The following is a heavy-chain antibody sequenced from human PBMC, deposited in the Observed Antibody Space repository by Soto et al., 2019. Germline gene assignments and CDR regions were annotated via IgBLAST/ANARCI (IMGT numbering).Heavy chain of an antibody. CDR1: GYTFTSYG. Sequence: ASVKVSCKASGYTFTSYGISWVRQAPGQGLEWMGWISAYNGNTNYAQKLQGRVTMTTDTSTSTAYMELRSLRSDDTAVYYCAREGYNWNDWEPDPQYYYYGMDVWGQRTTVTVSS. J-gene: IGHJ6*02. V-gene: IGHV1-18*01. D-gene: IGHD1-1*01. CDR2: ISAYNGNT. CDR3: AREGYNWNDWEPDPQYYYYGMDV.